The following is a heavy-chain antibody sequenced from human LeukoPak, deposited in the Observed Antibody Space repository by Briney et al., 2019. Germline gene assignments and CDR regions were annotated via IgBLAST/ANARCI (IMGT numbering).Heavy chain of an antibody. D-gene: IGHD6-13*01. J-gene: IGHJ4*02. V-gene: IGHV1-69*05. CDR3: ARDQIGIAAAGIFDY. CDR1: GGTFSSYA. CDR2: TIPIFGTA. Sequence: SVKVSCKASGGTFSSYAISWVRQAPGQGLEWMGGTIPIFGTANYAQKFQGRVTITTDESTSTAYMELSSLRSEDTAVYYCARDQIGIAAAGIFDYWGQGTLVTVSS.